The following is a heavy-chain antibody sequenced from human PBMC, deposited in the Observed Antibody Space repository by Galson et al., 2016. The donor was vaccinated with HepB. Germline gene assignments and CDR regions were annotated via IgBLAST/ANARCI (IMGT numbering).Heavy chain of an antibody. CDR2: MYHSGYT. J-gene: IGHJ4*02. CDR3: VRVWGKYFDY. V-gene: IGHV4-4*02. Sequence: ETLSLTCAVSGGSFTNNNWWSWVRQPPGKGLEWIGEMYHSGYTNYNPSLKSRVTMSVDKSKNQFSLRLFAVTAADTAVYHCVRVWGKYFDYWGQGALVTVSS. D-gene: IGHD7-27*01. CDR1: GGSFTNNNW.